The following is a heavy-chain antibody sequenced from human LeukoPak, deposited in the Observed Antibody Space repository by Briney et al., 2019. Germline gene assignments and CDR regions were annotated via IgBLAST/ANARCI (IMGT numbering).Heavy chain of an antibody. J-gene: IGHJ3*02. CDR3: ARVKYGDSSGYYSSRAFDI. V-gene: IGHV4-61*02. CDR1: GGSISSGSYY. CDR2: IYTSGST. D-gene: IGHD3-22*01. Sequence: SQTLSLTCTVSGGSISSGSYYWSWIRQPAGKGLEWIGRIYTSGSTNYNPSLKSRVTISVDTSKNQFSLKLSSVTAADTAVYYCARVKYGDSSGYYSSRAFDIWGQGTMVTVSS.